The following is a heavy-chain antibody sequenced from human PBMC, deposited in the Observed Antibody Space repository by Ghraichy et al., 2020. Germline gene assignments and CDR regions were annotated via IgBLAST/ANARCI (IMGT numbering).Heavy chain of an antibody. J-gene: IGHJ4*02. V-gene: IGHV3-7*03. CDR1: GFTLSYSW. CDR3: ARDPFNAALDY. Sequence: LTCVGSGFTLSYSWISWVRHVPGKGLEWVANVNPDESNKYYVDSVSGRFTISRDNAKNSVYLQMNNLRAEDTAVYYCARDPFNAALDYWGQGAQVTVSS. CDR2: VNPDESNK. D-gene: IGHD6-25*01.